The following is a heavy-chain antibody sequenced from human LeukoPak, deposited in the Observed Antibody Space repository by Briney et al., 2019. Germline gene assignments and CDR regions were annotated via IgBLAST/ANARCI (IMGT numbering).Heavy chain of an antibody. CDR2: IGYIESNI. D-gene: IGHD3-10*01. CDR3: ARDPYYGSGSQD. CDR1: GFTFSSFG. Sequence: PGGSLRLSCAASGFTFSSFGLHWVRQAPGKGLEWVAFIGYIESNIHYADSVKGRFTISRDNSKNTLYLQMNSLRAEDTAVYYCARDPYYGSGSQDWGQGTLVTVSS. V-gene: IGHV3-30*02. J-gene: IGHJ4*02.